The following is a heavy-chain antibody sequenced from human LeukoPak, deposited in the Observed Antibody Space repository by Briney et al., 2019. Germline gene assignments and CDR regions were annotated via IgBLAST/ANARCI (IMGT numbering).Heavy chain of an antibody. J-gene: IGHJ6*03. CDR1: GGSFSGYY. CDR3: ARLQILYYYGSGTHRQTTYYMDV. D-gene: IGHD3-10*01. Sequence: SETLSLTCAVYGGSFSGYYWSWIRQPPGKGLEWIGEINHSGSTNYNPSPKSRVTISVDTSKNQFSLKLSSVTAADTAVYYCARLQILYYYGSGTHRQTTYYMDVWGKGTTVTISS. V-gene: IGHV4-34*01. CDR2: INHSGST.